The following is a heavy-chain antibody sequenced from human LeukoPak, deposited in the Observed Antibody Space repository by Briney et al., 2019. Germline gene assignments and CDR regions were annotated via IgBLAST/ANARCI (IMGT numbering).Heavy chain of an antibody. CDR2: ISGNGGST. J-gene: IGHJ4*02. Sequence: PGGSLRLSCAASGFSFSSYAMSWVRQAPGKGLEWVSGISGNGGSTNYADSAKGRFTISGDNSKNTLYLQMNSLRAEDTAVYYCAKMGVVAARPGTFDYWGQGTLVTVSS. V-gene: IGHV3-23*01. CDR1: GFSFSSYA. CDR3: AKMGVVAARPGTFDY. D-gene: IGHD6-6*01.